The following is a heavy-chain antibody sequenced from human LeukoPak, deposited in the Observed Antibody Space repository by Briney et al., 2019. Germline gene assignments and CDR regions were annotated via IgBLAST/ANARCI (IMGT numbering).Heavy chain of an antibody. V-gene: IGHV4-4*07. Sequence: SETLSLTCTVSGDSISNYYWSWIRQPAGKGLEWIGRMYTSGATNYNPSLKSRVTISVDTSKNRSSLKLNSVTASDTAVYYCARGRRHCNSTSCYQEDYWGQGTLVTVSA. J-gene: IGHJ4*02. CDR2: MYTSGAT. CDR3: ARGRRHCNSTSCYQEDY. CDR1: GDSISNYY. D-gene: IGHD2-2*01.